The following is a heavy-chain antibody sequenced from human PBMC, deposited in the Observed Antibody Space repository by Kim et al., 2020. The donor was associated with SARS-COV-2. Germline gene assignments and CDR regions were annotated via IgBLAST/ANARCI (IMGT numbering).Heavy chain of an antibody. D-gene: IGHD3-10*01. V-gene: IGHV3-30*18. Sequence: GGSLRLSCAASGFTFSSYGMHWVRQAPGKGLEWVAVISYDGSNKYYADSGKGRFTISRDNSKNTLYLQMNSLRAEDTAVYYCAKDGSGSLIGGMDVWGQGTTVTVSS. CDR3: AKDGSGSLIGGMDV. CDR1: GFTFSSYG. J-gene: IGHJ6*02. CDR2: ISYDGSNK.